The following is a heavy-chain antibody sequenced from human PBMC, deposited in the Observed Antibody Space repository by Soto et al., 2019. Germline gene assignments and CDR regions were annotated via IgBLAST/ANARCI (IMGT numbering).Heavy chain of an antibody. CDR2: IDPSDSYT. CDR1: GYSYTSYW. CDR3: ASRTQDGSSTSCGYYDYGMEV. D-gene: IGHD2-2*01. V-gene: IGHV5-10-1*01. Sequence: GESLKISCKGSGYSYTSYWISWVRQMPAKGLAWMGWIDPSDSYTNYSPSFQGHVTISADKSISTAYLQWSSMKASDTAMYYCASRTQDGSSTSCGYYDYGMEVWGQGTTVTVSS. J-gene: IGHJ6*02.